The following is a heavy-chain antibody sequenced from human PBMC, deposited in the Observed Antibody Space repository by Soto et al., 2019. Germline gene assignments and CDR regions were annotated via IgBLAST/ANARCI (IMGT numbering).Heavy chain of an antibody. V-gene: IGHV4-39*01. CDR2: IYYSGST. CDR3: ARRRSTTGWFDP. J-gene: IGHJ5*02. CDR1: GGSISSSSYY. D-gene: IGHD6-25*01. Sequence: QLQLQESGPGLVKPSETLSLTCTVSGGSISSSSYYWGWIRQPPGKGLGWIGNIYYSGSTYYNPSLKSRVSISVDTSKNQFSLKVSSVTAADTAVYYCARRRSTTGWFDPWGQGILVTVSS.